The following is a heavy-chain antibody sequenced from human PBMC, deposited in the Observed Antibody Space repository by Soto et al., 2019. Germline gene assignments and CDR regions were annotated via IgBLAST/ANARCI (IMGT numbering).Heavy chain of an antibody. CDR2: IYYSGST. CDR1: GGSISRITYY. CDR3: ARIDYGDYAYYFDY. V-gene: IGHV4-39*01. J-gene: IGHJ4*02. Sequence: QLQLQESGPGLVKPSETLSLTCTVSGGSISRITYYWGWIRQPPGKGLELIGTIYYSGSTYYNPSLKSRVTISVDTSKNQFSLKLSSVTAADTAVYYCARIDYGDYAYYFDYWGQGTLVTVSS. D-gene: IGHD4-17*01.